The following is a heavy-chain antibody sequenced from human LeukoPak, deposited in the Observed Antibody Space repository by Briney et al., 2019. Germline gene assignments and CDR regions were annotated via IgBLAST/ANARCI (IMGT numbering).Heavy chain of an antibody. V-gene: IGHV3-33*01. CDR2: IFYDGSNQ. CDR3: ARDQALYFSYGDY. D-gene: IGHD3-16*01. Sequence: GRSLRLSCAASGFSFSNYGMDWVRQAPGKGLEWLAAIFYDGSNQHYADTVKGRFTISRDNSKNTLYLQVNSLTAEDTAVYYCARDQALYFSYGDYWGQGTLVTVSS. CDR1: GFSFSNYG. J-gene: IGHJ4*02.